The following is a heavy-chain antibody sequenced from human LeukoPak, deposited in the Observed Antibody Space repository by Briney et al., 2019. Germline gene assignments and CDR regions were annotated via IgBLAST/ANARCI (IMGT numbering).Heavy chain of an antibody. J-gene: IGHJ4*02. CDR3: ARLRRPRGGFDY. V-gene: IGHV4-34*01. CDR2: INHSGST. D-gene: IGHD3-16*01. Sequence: PSETLSLTCAVYGGSFSGYYWSWIRQPPGKGLEWIGEINHSGSTNYNPSLKSRVTISVDTSKNQFSLKLSSVTAADTAVYYCARLRRPRGGFDYWGQGTLVTVSS. CDR1: GGSFSGYY.